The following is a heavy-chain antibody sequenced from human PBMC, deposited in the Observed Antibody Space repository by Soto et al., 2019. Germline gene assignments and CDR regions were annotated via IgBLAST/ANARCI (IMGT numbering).Heavy chain of an antibody. CDR3: ARGQYDIFSGFVYNWFDP. D-gene: IGHD3-9*01. J-gene: IGHJ5*02. CDR2: IDPSDSYT. Sequence: GESLKISCKGSGYSFTSYWISWVRQMPGKGLEWMGRIDPSDSYTNYSPSFQGHVTISADKSISTAYLQWSSLKASDTAVYYCARGQYDIFSGFVYNWFDPWGQGTLVTVSS. V-gene: IGHV5-10-1*01. CDR1: GYSFTSYW.